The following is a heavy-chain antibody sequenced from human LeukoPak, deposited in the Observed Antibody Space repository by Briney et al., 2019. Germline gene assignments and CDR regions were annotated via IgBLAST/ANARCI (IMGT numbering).Heavy chain of an antibody. Sequence: SETLSLTCTVSGGSISSGGYYWSWIRQHPGKGLEWIGYIYYSGSTYYNPSLKSRVTISVDTSKNQFSLKLSSVTAADTAVYYCAREAYDILTGYYGPWGQGTLVTVSS. CDR1: GGSISSGGYY. J-gene: IGHJ5*02. V-gene: IGHV4-31*03. D-gene: IGHD3-9*01. CDR2: IYYSGST. CDR3: AREAYDILTGYYGP.